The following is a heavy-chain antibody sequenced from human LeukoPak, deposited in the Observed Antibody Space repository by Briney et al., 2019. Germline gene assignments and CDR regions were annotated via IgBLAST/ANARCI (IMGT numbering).Heavy chain of an antibody. V-gene: IGHV1-18*01. J-gene: IGHJ4*02. D-gene: IGHD1-26*01. CDR3: ARVDRVGASRGCDY. Sequence: ASVKVSCKASGYTFSSYGISWVRQAPGQGLEWMGWISAYNGNTNYAQKLQGRVTMTTDTSTSTGYMELRSLRSDDTAVYYCARVDRVGASRGCDYWGQGTLVTVSS. CDR2: ISAYNGNT. CDR1: GYTFSSYG.